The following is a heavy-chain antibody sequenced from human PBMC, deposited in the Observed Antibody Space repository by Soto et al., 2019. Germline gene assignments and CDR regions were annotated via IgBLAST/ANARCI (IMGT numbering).Heavy chain of an antibody. D-gene: IGHD6-19*01. CDR3: AKMDPPIAVAAPRFDY. CDR1: GFTFISYA. CDR2: ISGSGGST. J-gene: IGHJ4*02. Sequence: GGSLRLSCAASGFTFISYAMSWVRQAPGKGLEWVSAISGSGGSTYYADSVKGRFTISRDNSKNTLYLQMNSLRAEDTAVYYCAKMDPPIAVAAPRFDYWGQGTLVTVSS. V-gene: IGHV3-23*01.